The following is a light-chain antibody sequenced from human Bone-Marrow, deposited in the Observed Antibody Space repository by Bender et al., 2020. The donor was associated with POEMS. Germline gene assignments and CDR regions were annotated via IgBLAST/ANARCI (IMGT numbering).Light chain of an antibody. V-gene: IGLV2-11*01. CDR1: SSDVDDYNF. CDR2: DVT. Sequence: QSALTQPRSVSGSPGQSITISCIGTSSDVDDYNFVSWYQQHPGKAPKLIIYDVTKRPSGVPDRFSGSKSGNTASLTISGLQAEDEAEYYCCSYAGTYTYVFGTGTKVTVL. J-gene: IGLJ1*01. CDR3: CSYAGTYTYV.